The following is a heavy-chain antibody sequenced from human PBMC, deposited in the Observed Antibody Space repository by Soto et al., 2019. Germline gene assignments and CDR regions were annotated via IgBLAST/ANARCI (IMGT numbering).Heavy chain of an antibody. CDR2: ITANGAFT. CDR3: GKDPNGDYFGAFDF. Sequence: EVQFLESGGGVVRPGGSLRLSCVASGLSLDSYAMTRVRQSPGKALEWVACITANGAFTSYTDSVRGRFTISRDNSKNTLYLQVDSLRADDTAVYYCGKDPNGDYFGAFDFWGQGTTIIVSS. J-gene: IGHJ3*01. V-gene: IGHV3-23*01. D-gene: IGHD4-17*01. CDR1: GLSLDSYA.